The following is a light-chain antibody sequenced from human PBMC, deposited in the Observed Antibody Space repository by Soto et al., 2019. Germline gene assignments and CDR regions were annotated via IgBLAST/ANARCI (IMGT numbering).Light chain of an antibody. Sequence: SYELTQPLSVSVALGQTARITCGGNNIGSKNVHWYQQKPGQAPVLVIYRDSNRPSGIPERFSGSNSGNTATLTISSAQAGDEADYYCQGWDSSTARVFGTGTKLTVL. CDR1: NIGSKN. CDR2: RDS. CDR3: QGWDSSTARV. J-gene: IGLJ1*01. V-gene: IGLV3-9*01.